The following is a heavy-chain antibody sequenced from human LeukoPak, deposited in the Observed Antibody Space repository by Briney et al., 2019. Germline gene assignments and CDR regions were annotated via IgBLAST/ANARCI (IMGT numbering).Heavy chain of an antibody. J-gene: IGHJ6*03. D-gene: IGHD3-3*01. CDR2: IYDSGST. CDR3: ARGLTYYDFWSGHHPGSYYMDV. V-gene: IGHV4-38-2*01. CDR1: GYSISSDYF. Sequence: SETLSLTCAVSGYSISSDYFWCWIQQPPGKGLEWVGSIYDSGSTYYNPSLKSRVTISVDTSKNQFSLKLSSVTAADTAVYYCARGLTYYDFWSGHHPGSYYMDVWGKGTTVTVSS.